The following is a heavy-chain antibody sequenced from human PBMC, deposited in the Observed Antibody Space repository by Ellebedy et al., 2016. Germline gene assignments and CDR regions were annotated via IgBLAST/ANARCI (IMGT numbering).Heavy chain of an antibody. V-gene: IGHV4-30-4*01. J-gene: IGHJ5*02. CDR3: ARGGWHWFDP. Sequence: SETLSLXCTVSGGSISSGDYYWSWVRQPPGKGLEWIGYIYYSGSTYYNPSLKSRVTISVDTSKNQFSLKLSSVTAADTAVYYCARGGWHWFDPWGQGTLVTVSS. D-gene: IGHD5-24*01. CDR1: GGSISSGDYY. CDR2: IYYSGST.